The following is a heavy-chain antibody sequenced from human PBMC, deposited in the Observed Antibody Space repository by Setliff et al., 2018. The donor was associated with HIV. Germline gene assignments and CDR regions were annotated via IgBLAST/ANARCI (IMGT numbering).Heavy chain of an antibody. Sequence: ASVKVSCKGSGYSLTELSMHWVRQAPGKGLEWMGGFDPDDGETVYAQQFQGRVTMNEDTSTDKAYMELTSPRSEDTAMYYCAPVASGWFDPWGQGTLVTVSS. V-gene: IGHV1-24*01. CDR1: GYSLTELS. CDR3: APVASGWFDP. CDR2: FDPDDGET. D-gene: IGHD6-25*01. J-gene: IGHJ5*02.